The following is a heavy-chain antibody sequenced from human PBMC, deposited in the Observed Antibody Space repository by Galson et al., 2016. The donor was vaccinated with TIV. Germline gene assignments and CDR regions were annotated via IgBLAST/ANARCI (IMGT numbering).Heavy chain of an antibody. V-gene: IGHV2-5*02. Sequence: PALVKPTQTLTLTCTFSGFSLNTHGMAVGWIRQAPGKALEWLALIYWDDDKRYSAPLKSRLSISKDTSRNQVVLTMTNMAPVDTATYYCALSRSCDIYLLAIWFAPWGQGTLVTVSS. CDR3: ALSRSCDIYLLAIWFAP. J-gene: IGHJ5*02. D-gene: IGHD2-21*02. CDR2: IYWDDDK. CDR1: GFSLNTHGMA.